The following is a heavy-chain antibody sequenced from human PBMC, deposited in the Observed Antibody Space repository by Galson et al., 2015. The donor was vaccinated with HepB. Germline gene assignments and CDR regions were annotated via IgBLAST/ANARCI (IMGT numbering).Heavy chain of an antibody. CDR1: GYTFTNYG. Sequence: SVKVSCKASGYTFTNYGFSWVRQAPGLGLEWIGWVSAYNGGTNFGQKVRGRVTMTTDTSTSTAYMELRSLRSDDTAVYYCARGLIHYYYMDVWGKGTTVTVSS. V-gene: IGHV1-18*04. D-gene: IGHD2-8*01. J-gene: IGHJ6*03. CDR3: ARGLIHYYYMDV. CDR2: VSAYNGGT.